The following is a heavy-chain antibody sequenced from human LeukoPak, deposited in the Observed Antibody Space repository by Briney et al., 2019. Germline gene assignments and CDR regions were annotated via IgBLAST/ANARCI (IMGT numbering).Heavy chain of an antibody. CDR3: ARDGLWFGELHNWFDP. J-gene: IGHJ5*02. CDR1: GYTFTGYY. D-gene: IGHD3-10*01. V-gene: IGHV1-2*02. Sequence: GASVKVSCKASGYTFTGYYMHWVRQAPGQGLEWMGWINPNSGGTNYAQKFQGRVTMTRDTSISTAYMELSRLRSDDTAVYYCARDGLWFGELHNWFDPWGQGTLVTVSS. CDR2: INPNSGGT.